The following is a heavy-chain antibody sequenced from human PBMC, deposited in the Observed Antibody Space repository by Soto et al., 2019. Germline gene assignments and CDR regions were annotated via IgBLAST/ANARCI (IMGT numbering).Heavy chain of an antibody. J-gene: IGHJ4*01. V-gene: IGHV4-34*01. D-gene: IGHD6-6*01. CDR2: ISQSGNT. CDR1: SGSFSGYY. CDR3: ARAPKVSGSSQTRLDF. Sequence: SETLSVTCSIYSGSFSGYYWSWIRQPPGKGLEWIGEISQSGNTNYSPPLKSRVSISIDTSKKQFSLNLASVSAADTAVYYCARAPKVSGSSQTRLDFWGHGTLVTVSS.